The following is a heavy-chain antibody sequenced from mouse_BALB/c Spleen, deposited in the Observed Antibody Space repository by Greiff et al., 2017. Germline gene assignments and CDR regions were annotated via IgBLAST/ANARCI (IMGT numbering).Heavy chain of an antibody. CDR1: GYTFTSYW. V-gene: IGHV1S81*02. D-gene: IGHD2-1*01. CDR2: INPSNGRT. Sequence: QVQLQQPGAELVKPGASVKLSCKASGYTFTSYWMHWVKQRPGQGLEWIGEINPSNGRTNYNEKFKSKATLTVDKSSSTAYMQLSSLTSEDSAVYYSARRTYGNYGGDYWGQGTSVTVSS. J-gene: IGHJ4*01. CDR3: ARRTYGNYGGDY.